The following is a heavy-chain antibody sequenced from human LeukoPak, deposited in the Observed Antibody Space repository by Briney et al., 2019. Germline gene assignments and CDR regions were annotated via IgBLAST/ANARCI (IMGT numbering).Heavy chain of an antibody. Sequence: SETLSLTCTVSGGSIGSSAYYWGWIRQPPGKGLEWIGSIFYSGSTYYNPSLKSRVTISLDTSKNQFSLRLSSVTAADTAVYYCARDQSFPPRGYGFWSGYPYRGAFDIWGQGTMVTVSS. CDR2: IFYSGST. V-gene: IGHV4-39*02. CDR3: ARDQSFPPRGYGFWSGYPYRGAFDI. CDR1: GGSIGSSAYY. J-gene: IGHJ3*02. D-gene: IGHD3-3*01.